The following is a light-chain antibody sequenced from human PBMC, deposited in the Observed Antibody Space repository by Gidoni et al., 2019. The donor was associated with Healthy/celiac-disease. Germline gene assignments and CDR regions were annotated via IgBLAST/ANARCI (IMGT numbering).Light chain of an antibody. J-gene: IGKJ4*01. CDR3: QQRSNWPPIT. V-gene: IGKV3-11*01. CDR1: QSVSSY. Sequence: EIVLTQSRATLTLSPGERATLSCRASQSVSSYLAWYQQKPGQAPRLLIYAASNRATGIPARFSGSGSGTDFTLTISSLEPEDFAVYYCQQRSNWPPITFXGXTKVEIK. CDR2: AAS.